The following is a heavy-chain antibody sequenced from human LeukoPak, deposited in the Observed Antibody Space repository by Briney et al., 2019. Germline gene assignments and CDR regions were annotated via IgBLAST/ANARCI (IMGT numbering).Heavy chain of an antibody. CDR1: GFTFSSYA. J-gene: IGHJ4*02. D-gene: IGHD5-18*01. CDR3: ARGRGRGYSYARTDDY. CDR2: ISYDGSNK. Sequence: PEGSLRLSCAASGFTFSSYAMHWARQAPGKGLEWVAVISYDGSNKYYADSVKGRFTISRDNSKNTLYLQMNSLRAEDTAVYYCARGRGRGYSYARTDDYWGQGTLVTVSS. V-gene: IGHV3-30*04.